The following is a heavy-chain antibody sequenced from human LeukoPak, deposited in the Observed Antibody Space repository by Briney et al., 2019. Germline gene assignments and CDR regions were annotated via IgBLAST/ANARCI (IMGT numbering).Heavy chain of an antibody. D-gene: IGHD2-21*01. V-gene: IGHV3-9*01. CDR2: ISWNSGSI. CDR1: GFTFDDYA. Sequence: PGGPLRLSCAASGFTFDDYAMHWVRQAPGKGLEWVSGISWNSGSIGYADSVKGRFTISRDNSKNTLYLQMNSLRAEDTAVYYCATEKGDSPDYWGQGTLVTVSS. CDR3: ATEKGDSPDY. J-gene: IGHJ4*02.